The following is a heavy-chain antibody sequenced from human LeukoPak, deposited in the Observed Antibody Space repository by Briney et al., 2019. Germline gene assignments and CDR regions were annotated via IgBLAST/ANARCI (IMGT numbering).Heavy chain of an antibody. CDR2: ISSSSSTI. J-gene: IGHJ5*02. V-gene: IGHV3-48*01. Sequence: GGSLRLPCAASGFTFSSYSMNWVRQAPGKGLEWVSYISSSSSTIYYADSVKGRFTISRDNAKNSLYLQMNSLRAEDTAVYYCARSRIAVAGPNWFDPWGQGTLVTVSS. CDR1: GFTFSSYS. D-gene: IGHD6-19*01. CDR3: ARSRIAVAGPNWFDP.